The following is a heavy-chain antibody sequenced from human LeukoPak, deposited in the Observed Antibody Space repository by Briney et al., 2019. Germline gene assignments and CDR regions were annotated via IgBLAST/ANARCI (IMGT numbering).Heavy chain of an antibody. CDR1: GFTFSSYG. Sequence: GGSLRLSCAASGFTFSSYGMHWVRQAPGKGLEWVAVISCDGSNKYYADSVKGRFTISRDNSKNTLYLQMNSLRAEDTAVYYCAKVGGSGSYLLTYYYYGMDVWGKGTTVTVSS. J-gene: IGHJ6*04. CDR3: AKVGGSGSYLLTYYYYGMDV. V-gene: IGHV3-30*18. D-gene: IGHD3-10*01. CDR2: ISCDGSNK.